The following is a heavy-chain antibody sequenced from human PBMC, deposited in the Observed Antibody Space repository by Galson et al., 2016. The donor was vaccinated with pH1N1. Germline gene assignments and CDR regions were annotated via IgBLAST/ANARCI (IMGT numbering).Heavy chain of an antibody. D-gene: IGHD3-10*01. CDR2: IYHSGRT. CDR1: GSISSSSYY. J-gene: IGHJ5*02. V-gene: IGHV4-39*07. Sequence: GSISSSSYYWGWIRQPPGKGLEWIGEIYHSGRTSYNPSLKSRVTISLDKYKNQFSLKLSSVTAADTAVYYCAREGGVYYGSGRHENWFDPWGQGTLVTVSS. CDR3: AREGGVYYGSGRHENWFDP.